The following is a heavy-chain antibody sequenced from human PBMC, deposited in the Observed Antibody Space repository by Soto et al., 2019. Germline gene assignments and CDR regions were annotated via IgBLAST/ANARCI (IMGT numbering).Heavy chain of an antibody. V-gene: IGHV3-66*01. Sequence: EVQLVESGGGLVQPGGSLRLSCAASGFTVSSNYISWVRQAPGKGLEWVSVIYSGGSTYYADSVKGRFTISRDNSKNTLYLQMNSLRAEDTAVYYCARDGQYYYGSGSDYWGQGTLVTVSS. CDR3: ARDGQYYYGSGSDY. J-gene: IGHJ4*02. D-gene: IGHD3-10*01. CDR2: IYSGGST. CDR1: GFTVSSNY.